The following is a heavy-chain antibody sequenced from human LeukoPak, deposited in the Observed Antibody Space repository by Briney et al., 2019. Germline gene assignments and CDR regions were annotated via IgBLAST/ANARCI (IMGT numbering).Heavy chain of an antibody. CDR3: ARVGGGLYGFLTGYDY. CDR1: GHTFTDYY. Sequence: ASVKVSCKASGHTFTDYYLHWVRQAPGQGLQWMGWINPNSGGTHYAQNFQGRVTMTRDTSISTAYMELRSLSSDDTAVYYCARVGGGLYGFLTGYDYWGQGTLVTVSS. V-gene: IGHV1-2*02. J-gene: IGHJ4*02. CDR2: INPNSGGT. D-gene: IGHD3-9*01.